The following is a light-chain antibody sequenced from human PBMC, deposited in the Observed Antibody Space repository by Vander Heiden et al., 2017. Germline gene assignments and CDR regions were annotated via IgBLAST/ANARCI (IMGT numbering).Light chain of an antibody. CDR2: AAS. V-gene: IGKV1-39*01. CDR3: QQSYSSPYT. J-gene: IGKJ2*01. Sequence: DTQMTQSPYSLSASVLDRVTITCLSSQSITSYLTWYQQKPGKAPNLLIYAASSLQGGIPSRFSGSGSGTDFTLTISSLQPEDFATYYCQQSYSSPYTFGQGTNLEIK. CDR1: QSITSY.